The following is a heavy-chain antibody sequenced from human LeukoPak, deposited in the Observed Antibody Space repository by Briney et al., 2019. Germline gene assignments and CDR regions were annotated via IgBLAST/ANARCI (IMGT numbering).Heavy chain of an antibody. D-gene: IGHD6-13*01. J-gene: IGHJ5*02. Sequence: GGSLRLSCPASGFTFSDYYMSWIRPAPGKGLGWVSYISSSGSTIYYADSVKGRFTISRDNAKNSLYLQMNSLRAEDTAVYYCAREWGIAAAEEFDPWGQGTLVTVSS. V-gene: IGHV3-11*01. CDR2: ISSSGSTI. CDR3: AREWGIAAAEEFDP. CDR1: GFTFSDYY.